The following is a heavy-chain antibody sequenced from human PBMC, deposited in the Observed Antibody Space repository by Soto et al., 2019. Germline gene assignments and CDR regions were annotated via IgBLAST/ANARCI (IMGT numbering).Heavy chain of an antibody. CDR1: GFTFSSYS. CDR3: AKENGYSSSWFEFDY. V-gene: IGHV3-48*01. Sequence: GGSLRLSCAASGFTFSSYSMNWVRQAPGKGLEWVSYISSSSSTIYYADSVKGRFTISRDNAKNTLYLQMNSLRAEDTAVYYCAKENGYSSSWFEFDYWGQGTLVTVSS. J-gene: IGHJ4*02. D-gene: IGHD6-13*01. CDR2: ISSSSSTI.